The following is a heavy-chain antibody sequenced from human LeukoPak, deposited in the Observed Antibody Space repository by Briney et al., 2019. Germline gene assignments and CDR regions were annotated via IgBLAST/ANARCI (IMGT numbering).Heavy chain of an antibody. CDR3: ARHTYYYGSGSYVN. CDR2: INHSGST. CDR1: GGSFSGYY. Sequence: SETLSLTCAVYGGSFSGYYWSWIRQPPGKGLEWIGEINHSGSTNYNPSLKSRVTISVDTSKNQFSLKLSSVTAADTAVYYCARHTYYYGSGSYVNWGQGTLVTVSS. J-gene: IGHJ4*02. V-gene: IGHV4-34*01. D-gene: IGHD3-10*01.